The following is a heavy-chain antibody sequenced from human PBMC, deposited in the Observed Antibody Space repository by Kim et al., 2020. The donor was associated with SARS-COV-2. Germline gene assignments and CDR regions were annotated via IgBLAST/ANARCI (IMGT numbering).Heavy chain of an antibody. J-gene: IGHJ6*02. CDR3: WSSEYCSGGSCYSQEDYYYYGMDV. D-gene: IGHD2-15*01. V-gene: IGHV1-18*01. CDR2: ISAYNGNT. CDR1: GYTFTSYG. Sequence: ASVKVSCKASGYTFTSYGISWVRQAPGQGLEWMGWISAYNGNTNYAQKLQGRVTMTTDTFTSTAYMELRSLRSDDTAVYYFWSSEYCSGGSCYSQEDYYYYGMDVWGQGTTVTVSS.